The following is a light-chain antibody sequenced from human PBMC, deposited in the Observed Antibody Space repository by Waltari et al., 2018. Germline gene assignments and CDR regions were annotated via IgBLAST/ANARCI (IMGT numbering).Light chain of an antibody. CDR2: RDN. V-gene: IGLV1-47*01. CDR3: AVCDENPV. Sequence: QAMLTQPPSAFGSPGPRLSIPYSGNTSNFGTSFVCWYQQFPGTAPKFLIYRDNQRPSGVPDRFSASKSGASASLAISGLRSEDEADYSCAVCDENPVFGGGTKLTVL. CDR1: TSNFGTSF. J-gene: IGLJ2*01.